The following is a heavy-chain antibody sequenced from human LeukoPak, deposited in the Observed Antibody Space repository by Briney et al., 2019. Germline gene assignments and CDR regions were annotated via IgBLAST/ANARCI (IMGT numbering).Heavy chain of an antibody. CDR2: TRFDGSNK. CDR1: GFTFNSYG. V-gene: IGHV3-30*02. J-gene: IGHJ4*02. CDR3: ARGPSGYHNT. D-gene: IGHD5-12*01. Sequence: GGSLRLSCAASGFTFNSYGMHWVRQAPGRGLEWVAFTRFDGSNKYYADSVRGRFTISRDNSKNTLYLQMNSLRAEDTAVYYCARGPSGYHNTGGQGTLVTVSS.